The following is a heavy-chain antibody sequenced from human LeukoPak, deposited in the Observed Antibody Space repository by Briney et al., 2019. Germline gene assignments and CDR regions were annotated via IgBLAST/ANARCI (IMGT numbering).Heavy chain of an antibody. J-gene: IGHJ6*03. CDR3: ARHVLQIRFWFGEYPDIYIDV. CDR1: GDSISSYY. V-gene: IGHV4-59*08. CDR2: IYHSGST. D-gene: IGHD3-10*01. Sequence: KPSETLSLTCTVSGDSISSYYWSWIRQPPGKGLEWIGYIYHSGSTNYNPSLKSRVTISVDTSKNQFSLKLTSVTAADTPVYYCARHVLQIRFWFGEYPDIYIDVWGKGTAVTVSS.